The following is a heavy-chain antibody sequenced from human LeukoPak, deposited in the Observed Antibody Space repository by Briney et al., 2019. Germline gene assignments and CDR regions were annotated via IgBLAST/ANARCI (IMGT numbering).Heavy chain of an antibody. J-gene: IGHJ4*02. CDR3: ATSLTYTTGWPFDY. CDR1: GAPTSSYY. D-gene: IGHD6-19*01. CDR2: FYHRGET. V-gene: IGHV4-59*01. Sequence: PSETLSLTCNVSGAPTSSYYWSWIRQAPGKGLEWIGYFYHRGETKYNPSLMSRVTISVDTSKNLFSLRLTSVTAADTAVYYCATSLTYTTGWPFDYWGRGTLLIVSS.